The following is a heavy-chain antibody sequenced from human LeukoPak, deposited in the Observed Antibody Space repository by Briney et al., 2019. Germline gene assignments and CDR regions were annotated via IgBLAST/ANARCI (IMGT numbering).Heavy chain of an antibody. Sequence: PSETLSLTCAASGYSIISDYYWGWIRQSPGKGLEWIGSVYHSGSTHYNPSLKSRVTMSVDTSKNQFSLELNSVTAADTAVYYCARNSSGHSFEYWGQGSLVTVSS. CDR3: ARNSSGHSFEY. CDR2: VYHSGST. V-gene: IGHV4-38-2*01. J-gene: IGHJ4*02. CDR1: GYSIISDYY. D-gene: IGHD6-19*01.